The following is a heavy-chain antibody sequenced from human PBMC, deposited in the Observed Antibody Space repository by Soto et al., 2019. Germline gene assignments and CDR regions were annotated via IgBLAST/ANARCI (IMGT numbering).Heavy chain of an antibody. CDR2: IYYSGST. CDR1: GGSISSGGYY. CDR3: ARGRSGSGSYNYYYYGMDV. Sequence: PSETLSLTCTVSGGSISSGGYYWSWIRQHPGKGLEWIGYIYYSGSTYYNPSLKSRVTISVDTSKNQFSLKLSSVTAADTAVYYCARGRSGSGSYNYYYYGMDVWGQGTTVTVSS. D-gene: IGHD3-10*01. J-gene: IGHJ6*02. V-gene: IGHV4-31*03.